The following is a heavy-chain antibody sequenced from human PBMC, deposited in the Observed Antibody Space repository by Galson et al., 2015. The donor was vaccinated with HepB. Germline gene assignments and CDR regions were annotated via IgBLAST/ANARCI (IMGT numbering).Heavy chain of an antibody. CDR2: IKQDGSEK. J-gene: IGHJ4*02. CDR1: GFTFSSYW. CDR3: ARVSHPAMGAFDY. V-gene: IGHV3-7*03. D-gene: IGHD5-18*01. Sequence: SLRLSCAASGFTFSSYWMSWVRQAPGKGLEWVANIKQDGSEKYYVDSVKGRFTISRDNAKNSLYLQMNSLRAEDTAVYYCARVSHPAMGAFDYWGQGTLVTVSS.